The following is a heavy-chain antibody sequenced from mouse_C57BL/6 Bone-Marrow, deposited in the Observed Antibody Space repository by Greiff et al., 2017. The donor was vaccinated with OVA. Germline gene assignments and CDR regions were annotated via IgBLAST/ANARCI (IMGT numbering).Heavy chain of an antibody. Sequence: VQLQESGAELARPGASVKLSSKASGYTFTSYGISWVKQRTGQGLEWNGEIYPRSGNTYYNEKFKGKATLTADKSSSTAYMELRSLTSEDSAVYFCARLLRPYYYAMDYWGQGTSVTVSS. V-gene: IGHV1-81*01. CDR2: IYPRSGNT. J-gene: IGHJ4*01. D-gene: IGHD1-1*01. CDR1: GYTFTSYG. CDR3: ARLLRPYYYAMDY.